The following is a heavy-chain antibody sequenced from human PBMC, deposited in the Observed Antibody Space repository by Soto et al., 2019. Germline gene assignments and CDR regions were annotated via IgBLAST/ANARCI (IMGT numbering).Heavy chain of an antibody. D-gene: IGHD1-1*01. J-gene: IGHJ6*02. CDR1: GGPFSSYA. Sequence: QVQLVQSGAEVKKPGSSVKVSWKASGGPFSSYAISWVRQAPGQGLEWMGGIIPIFGTANYAQKFQGRVTITADESTSTACMELSSLRSEDTAVYYCARRGGLERGRDYFYGMDVWGQGTTVTVSS. V-gene: IGHV1-69*12. CDR2: IIPIFGTA. CDR3: ARRGGLERGRDYFYGMDV.